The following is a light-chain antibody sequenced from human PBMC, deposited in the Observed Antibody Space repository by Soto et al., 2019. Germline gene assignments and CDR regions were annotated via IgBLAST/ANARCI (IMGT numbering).Light chain of an antibody. Sequence: DTQMTHPLSTRSAPLGDRATIISGASQGISDGLAWYQQKPGKAPKLLIYKASRLQSGVPSRFSGSGSGTEFTLTISGLQAEDFATYYCQHYNDYPWTFGQGTKVEI. CDR1: QGISDG. V-gene: IGKV1-5*03. CDR3: QHYNDYPWT. J-gene: IGKJ1*01. CDR2: KAS.